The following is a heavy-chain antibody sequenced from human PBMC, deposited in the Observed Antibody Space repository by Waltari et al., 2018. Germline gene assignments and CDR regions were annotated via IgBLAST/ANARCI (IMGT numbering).Heavy chain of an antibody. D-gene: IGHD6-13*01. CDR3: ARDLSGEYSSSWPDFDY. Sequence: QVQLVQSGAEVKKPGSSVKVSCKASGGTFSSYAISWVRQAPGQGLEWMGGIVPILGTANDAQKFQGRGTITADESTSTAYMELSSLRSEDTAVYYCARDLSGEYSSSWPDFDYWGQGTLVTVSS. J-gene: IGHJ4*02. CDR1: GGTFSSYA. CDR2: IVPILGTA. V-gene: IGHV1-69*01.